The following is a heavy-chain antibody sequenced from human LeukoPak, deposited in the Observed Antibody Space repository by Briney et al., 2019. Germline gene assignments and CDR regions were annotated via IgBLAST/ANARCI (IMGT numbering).Heavy chain of an antibody. D-gene: IGHD1-26*01. V-gene: IGHV3-74*01. CDR3: ARWLVGDSDF. CDR2: ISPDGSTT. CDR1: GFTFSSSR. Sequence: PGGSLRLSCAASGFTFSSSRMHWVRQAPGKGLVWVSRISPDGSTTAYADSVRGRFTISRDNAKDTLYLQVNSLRADDTAVYYCARWLVGDSDFWGQGTLVTVSS. J-gene: IGHJ4*02.